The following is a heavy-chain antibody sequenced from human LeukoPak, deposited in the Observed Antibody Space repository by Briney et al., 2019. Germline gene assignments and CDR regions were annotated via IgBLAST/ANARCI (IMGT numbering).Heavy chain of an antibody. CDR3: ARGGYNWNPFEY. D-gene: IGHD1-20*01. CDR1: GGSISSGSFY. CDR2: IYTSGST. V-gene: IGHV4-61*02. J-gene: IGHJ4*02. Sequence: SETLSLTCTVSGGSISSGSFYWSWIRQPAGKGLEWIGRIYTSGSTNYNPSLKGRVTISVDTSKNQFSLKLSSVTAADTAVYYCARGGYNWNPFEYWGQGTLVTVSS.